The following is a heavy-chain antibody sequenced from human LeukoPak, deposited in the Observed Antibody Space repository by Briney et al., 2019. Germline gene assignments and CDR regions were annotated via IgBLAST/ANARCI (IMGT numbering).Heavy chain of an antibody. J-gene: IGHJ6*02. D-gene: IGHD3-10*01. CDR1: GFTFSSYW. Sequence: PGGSLRLSCAASGFTFSSYWMHWVRQAPGKGLVWVSRINSDGSSTSYADSVKGRFTISRDNAKNTLYLQMNSLRAEDTAGYYCVLYGSGFYGMDVWGQGTTVTVSS. V-gene: IGHV3-74*01. CDR2: INSDGSST. CDR3: VLYGSGFYGMDV.